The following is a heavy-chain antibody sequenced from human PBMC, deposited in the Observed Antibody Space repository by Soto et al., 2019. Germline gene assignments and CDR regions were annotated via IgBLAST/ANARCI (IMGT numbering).Heavy chain of an antibody. D-gene: IGHD2-2*01. Sequence: ASVKVSCKASGYTFTSYGISWVRQAPGQGLEWMGWISAYNGNTNYAQKLQGRVTMTTDTSTSTAYMELRSLRSDDTAVYYCARDSLACSSTSCYAGDDYYYYGMDVWG. J-gene: IGHJ6*02. CDR1: GYTFTSYG. V-gene: IGHV1-18*01. CDR3: ARDSLACSSTSCYAGDDYYYYGMDV. CDR2: ISAYNGNT.